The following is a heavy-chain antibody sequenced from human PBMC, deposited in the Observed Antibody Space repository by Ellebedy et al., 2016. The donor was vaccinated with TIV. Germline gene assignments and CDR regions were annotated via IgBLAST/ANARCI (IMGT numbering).Heavy chain of an antibody. D-gene: IGHD6-13*01. J-gene: IGHJ3*02. V-gene: IGHV4-59*11. CDR3: ARVGQQPVREDGMTDGLDI. CDR1: GDSISSHY. CDR2: IYYSGSP. Sequence: MPGGSLRLSCTVSGDSISSHYWSWIRQLQGKGLEWIGNIYYSGSPTYNPHLRRRVTISVDTSKNQFSLKLSFVTAADTAVYYCARVGQQPVREDGMTDGLDIWGQGTMVTVSS.